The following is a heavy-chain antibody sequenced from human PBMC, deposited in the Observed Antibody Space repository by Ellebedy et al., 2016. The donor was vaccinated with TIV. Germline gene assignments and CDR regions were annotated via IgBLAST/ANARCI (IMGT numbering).Heavy chain of an antibody. CDR2: ISYDGSNK. J-gene: IGHJ4*02. D-gene: IGHD3-22*01. CDR3: AKETWESSGYYIDY. V-gene: IGHV3-30-3*02. CDR1: GFTFSDHA. Sequence: GESLKISCAASGFTFSDHAMHWVRQAPGKGLEWVAFISYDGSNKYYADSVKGRFTISRDNSKNTLSLQMNSLRAEDTAVYYCAKETWESSGYYIDYWGQGTLVTVSS.